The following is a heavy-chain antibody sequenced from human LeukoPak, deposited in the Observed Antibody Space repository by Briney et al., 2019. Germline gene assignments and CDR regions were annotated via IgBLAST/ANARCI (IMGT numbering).Heavy chain of an antibody. CDR3: TTVKSNIVVAGLLDP. D-gene: IGHD6-19*01. CDR2: IKSKSDGGTT. Sequence: PGGSLRLSCVASGFTFSNARISWVRQAPGKGLEWVGRIKSKSDGGTTDYAAPVKGRFTISRDDSKNTLYLQMNSLKTEDTAVYYCTTVKSNIVVAGLLDPWGQGTLVTVSS. J-gene: IGHJ5*02. V-gene: IGHV3-15*01. CDR1: GFTFSNAR.